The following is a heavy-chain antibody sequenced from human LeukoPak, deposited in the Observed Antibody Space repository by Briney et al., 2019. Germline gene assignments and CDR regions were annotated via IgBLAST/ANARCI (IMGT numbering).Heavy chain of an antibody. CDR3: AKDLSRGNYPIAFGI. D-gene: IGHD3-22*01. CDR2: IRFDGNSK. CDR1: GFTLSTYG. V-gene: IGHV3-30*02. Sequence: SGGSLRLSCAPSGFTLSTYGMHWVRQAPGKGLEWVAFIRFDGNSKFYEDSVKGRFSVSRDTSKNTLYLQMSSLRTEDTAVYYCAKDLSRGNYPIAFGIWGQGTMVTVSS. J-gene: IGHJ3*02.